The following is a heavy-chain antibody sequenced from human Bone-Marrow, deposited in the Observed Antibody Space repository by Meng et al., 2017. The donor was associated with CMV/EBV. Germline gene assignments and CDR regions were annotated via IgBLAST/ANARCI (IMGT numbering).Heavy chain of an antibody. Sequence: ASVKVSCKASGYTFTSYGISWVRQAPGQGLELMGWISAYNGNTNYAQKLQGRVTMTTDTSTSTAYMELRSLRSDDTAVYYCARDHTSHNPLRFLEWLSSTPFYYGMDVWGQGTTVTVSS. V-gene: IGHV1-18*01. CDR2: ISAYNGNT. CDR3: ARDHTSHNPLRFLEWLSSTPFYYGMDV. CDR1: GYTFTSYG. D-gene: IGHD3-3*01. J-gene: IGHJ6*02.